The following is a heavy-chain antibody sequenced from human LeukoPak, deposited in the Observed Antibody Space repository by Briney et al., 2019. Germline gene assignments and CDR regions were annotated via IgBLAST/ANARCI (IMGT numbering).Heavy chain of an antibody. CDR1: GYTFSIYS. CDR3: AREGATREYTGDTWRYFFDF. V-gene: IGHV1-46*01. J-gene: IGHJ4*02. D-gene: IGHD4-17*01. CDR2: IDLHGGTT. Sequence: ASVKVSCKASGYTFSIYSVHWVRQAPGQGLEWVGTIDLHGGTTSFAQKFQGRVTLTRDMSTNTVSMELRSLRYEDTAVYFCAREGATREYTGDTWRYFFDFWGQGTLVTVSS.